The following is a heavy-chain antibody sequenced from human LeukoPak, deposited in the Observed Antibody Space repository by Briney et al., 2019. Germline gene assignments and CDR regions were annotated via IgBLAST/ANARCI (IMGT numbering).Heavy chain of an antibody. CDR3: AREGVFTMDV. Sequence: ASVTVSCTASGYTFTGYQIHWVRQAPGQGLEWMGRINPNSGGTNYAQKFQGRVTMTRDTFISTAYMELSRLRSDDTAVYYCAREGVFTMDVWGQGTTVTVSS. D-gene: IGHD3-16*01. V-gene: IGHV1-2*06. CDR2: INPNSGGT. CDR1: GYTFTGYQ. J-gene: IGHJ6*02.